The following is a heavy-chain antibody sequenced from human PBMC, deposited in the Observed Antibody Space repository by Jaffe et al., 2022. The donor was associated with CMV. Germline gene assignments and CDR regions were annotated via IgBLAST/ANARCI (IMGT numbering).Heavy chain of an antibody. CDR3: AEPRGSGWYGD. D-gene: IGHD6-19*01. CDR1: GGSFSGYY. CDR2: INHSGST. Sequence: QVQLQQWGAGLLKPSETLSLTCAVYGGSFSGYYWSWIRQPPGKGLEWIGEINHSGSTNYNPSLKSRVTISVDTSKNQFSLKLSSVTAADTAVYYCAEPRGSGWYGDWGQGTLVTVSS. J-gene: IGHJ4*02. V-gene: IGHV4-34*01.